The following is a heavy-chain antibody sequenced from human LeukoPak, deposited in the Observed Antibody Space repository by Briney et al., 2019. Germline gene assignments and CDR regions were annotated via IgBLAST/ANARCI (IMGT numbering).Heavy chain of an antibody. V-gene: IGHV4-31*03. CDR3: ARGHEKYQLLYWGWFDP. D-gene: IGHD2-2*02. J-gene: IGHJ5*02. CDR1: GGSISSGGYY. CDR2: IYYSGST. Sequence: SETLSLTCTVSGGSISSGGYYWSWIRQHPGKGLEWIGYIYYSGSTYYNPSLKSRVTISVDTSKNQFSLKLSSVTAADTAVYYCARGHEKYQLLYWGWFDPWGQGTLVTVSS.